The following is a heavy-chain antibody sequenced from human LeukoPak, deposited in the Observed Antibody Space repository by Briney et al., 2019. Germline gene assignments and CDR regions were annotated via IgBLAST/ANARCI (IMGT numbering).Heavy chain of an antibody. CDR1: GYTFTSYG. J-gene: IGHJ3*02. CDR3: ARGVGLLWFGESDAFDI. D-gene: IGHD3-10*01. Sequence: ASVKVSCKASGYTFTSYGISWVRQAPGQGLEWMGWISAYNGNTNYAQKLQGRVTMTTDTSTRTAYMELRSLRSDDTAVYYCARGVGLLWFGESDAFDIWGQGTMATVSS. CDR2: ISAYNGNT. V-gene: IGHV1-18*01.